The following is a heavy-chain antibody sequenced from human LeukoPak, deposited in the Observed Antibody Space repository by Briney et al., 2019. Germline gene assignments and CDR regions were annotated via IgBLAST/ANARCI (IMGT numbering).Heavy chain of an antibody. CDR1: GGSISSYY. D-gene: IGHD2-2*01. CDR3: AREVVVPAASYMDV. V-gene: IGHV4-4*07. Sequence: SETLSLTCTVSGGSISSYYWSWIRQPAGKGLEWIGRIYTSGSTNYNPSLKSRVTMSVDTSKNQLSLKLSSVTAADTAVYYCAREVVVPAASYMDVWGKGTTVTVSS. J-gene: IGHJ6*03. CDR2: IYTSGST.